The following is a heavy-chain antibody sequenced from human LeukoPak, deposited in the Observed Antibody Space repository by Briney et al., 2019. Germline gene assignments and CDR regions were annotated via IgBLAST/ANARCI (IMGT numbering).Heavy chain of an antibody. D-gene: IGHD3-10*01. Sequence: SETLSLTCTVSGGSISGSSYYWGWIRQPPGKGLEWIGSIYYSGSTYYNPSLKSRVTISVDTSKNQFSLKLSSVTAADTAVYYCTAYGSGSHDYWGQGTLVTVSS. V-gene: IGHV4-39*07. J-gene: IGHJ4*02. CDR3: TAYGSGSHDY. CDR2: IYYSGST. CDR1: GGSISGSSYY.